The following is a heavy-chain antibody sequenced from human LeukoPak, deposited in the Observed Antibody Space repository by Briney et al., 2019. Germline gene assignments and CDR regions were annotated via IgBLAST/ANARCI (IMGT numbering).Heavy chain of an antibody. J-gene: IGHJ4*02. Sequence: SETLSLTCTVSGGSISSSSYYWGWIRQPPGKGLEWIGSIYYSGRTYYNPSLKSRVTISVDTSKNQFSLKLSSVAAADTAVYYCARERRARESSEFPNTYYYGSGSQYYFDYWGQGTLVTVSS. CDR2: IYYSGRT. CDR1: GGSISSSSYY. V-gene: IGHV4-39*07. CDR3: ARERRARESSEFPNTYYYGSGSQYYFDY. D-gene: IGHD3-10*01.